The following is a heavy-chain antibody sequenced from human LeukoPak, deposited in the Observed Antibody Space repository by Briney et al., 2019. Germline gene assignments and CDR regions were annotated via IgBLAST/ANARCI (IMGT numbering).Heavy chain of an antibody. CDR1: GYTFTSYG. V-gene: IGHV1-18*01. CDR3: ASLIEYSSSRVRTDDAFDI. Sequence: GASVKVSCKASGYTFTSYGISWVRQAPGQGLEWMGWISAYNGNTNYAQKLQGRVTMTTDTSPSTAYMELRSLRSDDTAVYYCASLIEYSSSRVRTDDAFDIWGQGTMVTVSS. CDR2: ISAYNGNT. D-gene: IGHD6-6*01. J-gene: IGHJ3*02.